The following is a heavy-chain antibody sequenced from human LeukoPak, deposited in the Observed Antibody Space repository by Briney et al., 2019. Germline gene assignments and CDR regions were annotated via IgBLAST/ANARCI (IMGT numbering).Heavy chain of an antibody. Sequence: SVKVSCKASGYTFTSYGISWVRQAPGQGLEWMGGIIPIFGTANYAQKFQGRVTITADESTSTAYMELSSLRSEDTAVYYCARTVMVRGVIISPVYYYYMDVWGKGTTVTISS. CDR1: GYTFTSYG. CDR2: IIPIFGTA. D-gene: IGHD3-10*01. J-gene: IGHJ6*03. CDR3: ARTVMVRGVIISPVYYYYMDV. V-gene: IGHV1-69*13.